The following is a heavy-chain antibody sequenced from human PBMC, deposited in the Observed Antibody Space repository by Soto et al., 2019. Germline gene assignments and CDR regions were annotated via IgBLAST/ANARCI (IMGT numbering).Heavy chain of an antibody. CDR2: ISWNSGSI. Sequence: EVQLVESGGGLVQPGRSLRLSCAASGFTFDDYAMHWVRQAPGKGLEWVSGISWNSGSIGYADSVKGRFTISRDNAKNSIDLQMNRLRAEDTALYYCAKGMGYGDFSDAFDIWGQGTMVTVSS. CDR3: AKGMGYGDFSDAFDI. D-gene: IGHD4-17*01. V-gene: IGHV3-9*01. CDR1: GFTFDDYA. J-gene: IGHJ3*02.